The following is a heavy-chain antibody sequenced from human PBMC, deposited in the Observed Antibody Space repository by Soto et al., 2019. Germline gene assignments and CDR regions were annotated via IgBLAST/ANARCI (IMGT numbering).Heavy chain of an antibody. Sequence: GGSLRLSCAASGFTFSSYAMHWVRQAPGKGLEWVAVISYDGSNKYYADSVKGRFTISRDNSKNTLYLQMNSLRAEDTAVYYCARDRGYSYGGLFDYWGQGTLVTVSS. V-gene: IGHV3-30-3*01. J-gene: IGHJ4*02. CDR2: ISYDGSNK. CDR1: GFTFSSYA. CDR3: ARDRGYSYGGLFDY. D-gene: IGHD5-18*01.